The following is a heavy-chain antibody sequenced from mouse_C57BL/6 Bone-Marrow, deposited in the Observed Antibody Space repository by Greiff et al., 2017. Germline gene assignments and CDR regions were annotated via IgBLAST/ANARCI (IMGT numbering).Heavy chain of an antibody. V-gene: IGHV1-54*01. Sequence: QVQLQQSGAELVRPGTSVKVSCKASGYAFTNYLIEWVKQRPGQGLEWIGVINPGSGGTNYNEKFKGKATLTADKSSSTAYMQLSSLTSEDSAVYFCAREGGTRDYWGQGTTLTVSS. D-gene: IGHD3-3*01. CDR1: GYAFTNYL. J-gene: IGHJ2*01. CDR3: AREGGTRDY. CDR2: INPGSGGT.